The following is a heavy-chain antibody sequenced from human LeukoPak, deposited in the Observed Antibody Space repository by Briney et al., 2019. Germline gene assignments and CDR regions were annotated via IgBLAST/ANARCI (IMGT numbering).Heavy chain of an antibody. CDR3: ASLYYYDTTGYYWRGFDY. V-gene: IGHV4-4*02. CDR1: GGSISSTNW. D-gene: IGHD3-22*01. CDR2: IYHSGNT. Sequence: SETLSLTCAVSGGSISSTNWWSWVRQPPGKGLEWIGEIYHSGNTNYNPSLKSRVTIAVDTSKNQFSLKVSSVTAADTALYFCASLYYYDTTGYYWRGFDYWGQGALVTVSS. J-gene: IGHJ4*02.